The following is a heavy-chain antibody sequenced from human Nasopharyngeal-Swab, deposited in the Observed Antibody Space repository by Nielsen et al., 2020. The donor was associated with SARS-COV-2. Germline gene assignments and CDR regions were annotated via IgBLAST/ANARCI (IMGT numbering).Heavy chain of an antibody. Sequence: SETLSLTCTVSGGSISSYYWSWIRQPPGKGLEWIGYIYYSGSTNYNPSLKSRVTISVDTSKNQFSLKLSSVTAADPAVYYCARLEYSFDYWGQGTLVTVSS. CDR3: ARLEYSFDY. CDR1: GGSISSYY. V-gene: IGHV4-59*08. J-gene: IGHJ4*02. CDR2: IYYSGST.